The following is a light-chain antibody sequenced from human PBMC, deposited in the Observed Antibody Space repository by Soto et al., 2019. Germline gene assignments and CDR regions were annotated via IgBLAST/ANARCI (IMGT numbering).Light chain of an antibody. Sequence: QSALTQPASVSGSPGQSITISCTGTSNDVGGYNFVFWYQQHPTKAPKLIIYDVINRPSGVSNRFSGSKSGNMASLTISGLQPQYEADYYCTSYTSRFTFVFGTGTKLTVL. CDR1: SNDVGGYNF. CDR2: DVI. V-gene: IGLV2-14*03. CDR3: TSYTSRFTFV. J-gene: IGLJ1*01.